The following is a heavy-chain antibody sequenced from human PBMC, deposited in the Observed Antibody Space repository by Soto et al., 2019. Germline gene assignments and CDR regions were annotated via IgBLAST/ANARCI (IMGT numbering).Heavy chain of an antibody. J-gene: IGHJ2*01. CDR3: ARVRQGAWYFDI. D-gene: IGHD3-16*01. V-gene: IGHV3-74*01. Sequence: EVQLVESGGGLVQPGGSLRLSCAASGFSFSSYWMHWVSQAPGKGLVWVSRIKTDGSIITYADSVKGRFTISRDNAKNTLYLQMNTLRAEDTAVYYCARVRQGAWYFDIFGRGTLVSVSS. CDR1: GFSFSSYW. CDR2: IKTDGSII.